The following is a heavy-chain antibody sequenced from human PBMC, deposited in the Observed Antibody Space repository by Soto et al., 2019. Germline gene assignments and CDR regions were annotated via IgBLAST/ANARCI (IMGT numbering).Heavy chain of an antibody. V-gene: IGHV4-4*02. CDR2: IYHSGST. D-gene: IGHD3-10*01. J-gene: IGHJ4*02. CDR1: GASISSDNW. CDR3: ARVSATVLLRGVIIN. Sequence: QVLLQESGPGLVKPSGTLSLTCDVSGASISSDNWWGWFRQPPGKGLEWIGEIYHSGSTNYNPSLKSRVTISVDKSKNQCPLKLTSVPAADTAIYYCARVSATVLLRGVIINWGRGTLVTVSS.